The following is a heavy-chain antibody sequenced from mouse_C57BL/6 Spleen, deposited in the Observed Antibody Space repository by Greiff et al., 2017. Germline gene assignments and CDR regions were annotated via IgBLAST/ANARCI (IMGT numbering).Heavy chain of an antibody. Sequence: VHLVESGPGLVQPSQSLSITCTVSGFSLTSYGVHWVRQSPGKGLEWLGVIWSGGSTDYNAAFISRLSISKDNSKSQVFFKMNSLQADDTAIYYCARKGLGLYEAMDYWGQGTSVTVSS. CDR2: IWSGGST. CDR1: GFSLTSYG. CDR3: ARKGLGLYEAMDY. J-gene: IGHJ4*01. V-gene: IGHV2-2*01. D-gene: IGHD3-3*01.